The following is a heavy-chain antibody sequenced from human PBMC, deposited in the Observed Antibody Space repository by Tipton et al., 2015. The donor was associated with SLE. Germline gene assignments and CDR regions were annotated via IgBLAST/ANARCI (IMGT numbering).Heavy chain of an antibody. Sequence: GSLRLSCAASTFTVTSYAMTWVRQAPGKGLEWVSTISMGGSSTYYADSVKGRFTISRDNSKNTLFLQMHSLRGEDTAIYYCAKTFGMIDPFDYWGQGTLVTVSS. CDR1: TFTVTSYA. CDR2: ISMGGSST. J-gene: IGHJ4*02. V-gene: IGHV3-23*01. CDR3: AKTFGMIDPFDY. D-gene: IGHD3-16*01.